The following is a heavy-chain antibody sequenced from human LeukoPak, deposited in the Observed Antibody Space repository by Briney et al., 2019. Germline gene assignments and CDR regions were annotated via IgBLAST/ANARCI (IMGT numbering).Heavy chain of an antibody. CDR2: FDPEDGET. J-gene: IGHJ4*02. CDR1: GYTLTELS. CDR3: ATIPRHYYDSSGYYYFDY. V-gene: IGHV1-24*01. D-gene: IGHD3-22*01. Sequence: GASVKVSCKVSGYTLTELSMHWVRQAPGKGLEWMGGFDPEDGETIYAQKFQGRVTMTEDTSTDTAYMELSSLRSEDTAVYYCATIPRHYYDSSGYYYFDYWGQGTLVTASS.